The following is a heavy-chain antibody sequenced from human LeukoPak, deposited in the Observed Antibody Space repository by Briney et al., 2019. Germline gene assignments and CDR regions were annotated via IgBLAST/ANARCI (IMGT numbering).Heavy chain of an antibody. CDR3: ARFAVHRRLTVAGQFGLDY. CDR1: GYIFTSYN. CDR2: INPSGGTT. V-gene: IGHV1-46*01. Sequence: ASVKVSCKASGYIFTSYNIYWVRQAPGQGLEWMGIINPSGGTTNYAQKFKGRVTMTRDTSTSTVYMELSSLRSEDTAMYYCARFAVHRRLTVAGQFGLDYWGQGTLVTVSS. J-gene: IGHJ4*02. D-gene: IGHD6-19*01.